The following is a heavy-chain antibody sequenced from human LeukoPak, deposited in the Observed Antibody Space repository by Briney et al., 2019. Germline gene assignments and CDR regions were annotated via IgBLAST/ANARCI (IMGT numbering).Heavy chain of an antibody. CDR1: GGSISSSSYY. D-gene: IGHD3-10*01. Sequence: PSETLSLTCTVSGGSISSSSYYWGWIRQPPGKGLEWIGSIYHSGSTYYNPSLKSRVTISVDTSKNQFSLKLSSVTAAHTAVYYCATSSRTYGSGSYSRFDYWGQGTLVTVSS. CDR3: ATSSRTYGSGSYSRFDY. J-gene: IGHJ4*02. V-gene: IGHV4-39*07. CDR2: IYHSGST.